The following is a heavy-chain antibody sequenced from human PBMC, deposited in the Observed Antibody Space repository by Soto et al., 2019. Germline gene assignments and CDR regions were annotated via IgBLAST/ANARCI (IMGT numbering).Heavy chain of an antibody. J-gene: IGHJ3*02. D-gene: IGHD3-22*01. CDR1: GGSPSRSNW. CDR2: IYHSGRT. V-gene: IGHV4-4*02. Sequence: SETRSHTYAGSGGSPSRSNWRSWVRGQPGKGLEWIGYIYHSGRTYYNPSLKSRVTISVDRSKNQFSLKLSSVTAADTAVYFCSRVPADRSGNWGPFDIWGQARIVT. CDR3: SRVPADRSGNWGPFDI.